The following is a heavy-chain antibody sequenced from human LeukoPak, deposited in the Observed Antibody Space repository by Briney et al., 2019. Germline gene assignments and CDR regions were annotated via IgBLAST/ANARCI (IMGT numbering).Heavy chain of an antibody. J-gene: IGHJ4*02. Sequence: GGSLRLSCAASGFTFSNYAMNWVRQAPGKGLEWVSGISESGGNTFYADSVKGRFTISRDNSKNTLFLQMNSLRAEDTAVYYCAKDLHYYARGPKDYWGQGTLVTVSS. CDR1: GFTFSNYA. CDR3: AKDLHYYARGPKDY. CDR2: ISESGGNT. D-gene: IGHD3-10*01. V-gene: IGHV3-23*01.